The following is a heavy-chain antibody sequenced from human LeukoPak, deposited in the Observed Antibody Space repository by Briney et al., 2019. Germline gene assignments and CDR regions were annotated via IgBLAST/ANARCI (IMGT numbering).Heavy chain of an antibody. CDR1: GFTFSSYS. V-gene: IGHV3-21*01. Sequence: GGSLRLSCAASGFTFSSYSMNWVRQAPGKGLEWVSSISSSSSYIYYADSVKGRFTISRDNAKNSLYLQMNSLRAEDTAVYYCARDGVLFHSGSYSGGQGTLVTVSS. CDR2: ISSSSSYI. J-gene: IGHJ4*02. CDR3: ARDGVLFHSGSYS. D-gene: IGHD1-26*01.